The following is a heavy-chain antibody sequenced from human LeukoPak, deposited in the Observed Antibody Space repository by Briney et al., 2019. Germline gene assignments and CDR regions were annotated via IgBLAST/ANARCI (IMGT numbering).Heavy chain of an antibody. CDR3: ARSYEFWSRYYYGMDV. D-gene: IGHD3-3*01. CDR2: INPNSGGT. V-gene: IGHV1-2*02. J-gene: IGHJ6*02. Sequence: ASVKVSCKASGYTLTGYYMHWVRQAPGQGLEWMGWINPNSGGTNYAQKLQGRVTMTRDTSISTAYMELSRLRSDDTAVYYCARSYEFWSRYYYGMDVWGQGSTVTVSS. CDR1: GYTLTGYY.